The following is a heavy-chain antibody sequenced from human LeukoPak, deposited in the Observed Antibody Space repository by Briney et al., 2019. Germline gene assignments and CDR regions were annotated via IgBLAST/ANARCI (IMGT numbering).Heavy chain of an antibody. V-gene: IGHV5-51*01. J-gene: IGHJ3*02. CDR2: IYPGESDT. CDR3: ARGATRRGIVVVITAFDI. Sequence: GESLKISCKGSGYSFTSYWIGWVRQMPGKGLEWMGNIYPGESDTRYRPSLQGQVTISADKSISTAYLQWSSLKASDTAMYYCARGATRRGIVVVITAFDILGQGTMVTVSS. D-gene: IGHD3-22*01. CDR1: GYSFTSYW.